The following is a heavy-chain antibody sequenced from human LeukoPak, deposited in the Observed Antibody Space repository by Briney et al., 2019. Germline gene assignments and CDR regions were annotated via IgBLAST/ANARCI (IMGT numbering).Heavy chain of an antibody. J-gene: IGHJ4*02. CDR1: GFTFSSYG. Sequence: GGSLRLSCAASGFTFSSYGMSWVRQAPGKGLEWVSAISGSGGNTYYADSVKGRFTISRDNSHNTLYLQMNSLRAEDTAVYYCAKPYYGSGLTYFDYWGQGTLVTVSS. CDR2: ISGSGGNT. V-gene: IGHV3-23*01. D-gene: IGHD3-10*01. CDR3: AKPYYGSGLTYFDY.